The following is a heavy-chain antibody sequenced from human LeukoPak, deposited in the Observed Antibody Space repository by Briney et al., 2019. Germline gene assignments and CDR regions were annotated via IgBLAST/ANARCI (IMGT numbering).Heavy chain of an antibody. CDR1: GFSFSGHW. J-gene: IGHJ4*02. Sequence: GSLRLSCAASGFSFSGHWMHWARQLPGKGLVWVSRISPTGSTTSYADSVKGRFTISRDNAKNSLYLQMNSLRAEDTAVYYCARGSTYYDSSGQVPFDYWGQGTLVTVSS. V-gene: IGHV3-74*01. CDR3: ARGSTYYDSSGQVPFDY. D-gene: IGHD3-22*01. CDR2: ISPTGSTT.